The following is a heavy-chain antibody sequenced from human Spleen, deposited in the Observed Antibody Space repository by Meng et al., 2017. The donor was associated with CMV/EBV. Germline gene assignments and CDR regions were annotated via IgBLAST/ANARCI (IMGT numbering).Heavy chain of an antibody. Sequence: GGSLRLSCAASGFTFSSYWMHWVRQAPGKGLVWVSRINSDGSSTSYADSVKGRFTISRDNAKNSLYLQMNSLRAEDTAVYYCARGTDTMIRRPVGYWGQGTLVTVSS. CDR1: GFTFSSYW. J-gene: IGHJ4*02. CDR2: INSDGSST. D-gene: IGHD3-22*01. CDR3: ARGTDTMIRRPVGY. V-gene: IGHV3-74*01.